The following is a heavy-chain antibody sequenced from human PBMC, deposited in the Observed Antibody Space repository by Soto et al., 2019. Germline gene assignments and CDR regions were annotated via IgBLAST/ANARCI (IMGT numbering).Heavy chain of an antibody. D-gene: IGHD4-17*01. J-gene: IGHJ4*02. CDR3: ARSPEATVTAFDF. CDR1: GGSISSGGYY. CDR2: IYYSGST. Sequence: SETLSLTCTVSGGSISSGGYYWSWIRQRPGKGLEWIGYIYYSGSTYYNPSLKSRVTISVDTSKNQFSLKLSSVTAADTAVYYCARSPEATVTAFDFWGLGTLVT. V-gene: IGHV4-31*03.